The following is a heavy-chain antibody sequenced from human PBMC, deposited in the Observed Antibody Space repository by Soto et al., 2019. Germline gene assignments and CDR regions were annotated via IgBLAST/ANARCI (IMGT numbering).Heavy chain of an antibody. CDR1: GFTFSSYD. J-gene: IGHJ4*02. Sequence: EVQLVESGGGLVQPGGSLRLSCAASGFTFSSYDMHWVRQATGKGLEWVSAIGTAGDTYYPGSVKGRFTISRENAKNSLYLQMNSLRAGDTAVYYCARGGNFCGSYRPLDYWGQGTLVTVSS. CDR3: ARGGNFCGSYRPLDY. V-gene: IGHV3-13*01. D-gene: IGHD3-16*02. CDR2: IGTAGDT.